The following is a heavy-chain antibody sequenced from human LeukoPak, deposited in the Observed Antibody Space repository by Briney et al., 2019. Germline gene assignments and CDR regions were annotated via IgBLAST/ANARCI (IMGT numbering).Heavy chain of an antibody. CDR1: GFTFSSYS. CDR3: ARVLGSYYYAMDV. Sequence: GGSLRLSCAASGFTFSSYSMNWVRQAPGKGLEWVSSISSSSSYIYYADSVKGRFTFSRDTSKNTLYLQMNSLRPEDTAVYYCARVLGSYYYAMDVWGQGTTVTASS. CDR2: ISSSSSYI. J-gene: IGHJ6*02. V-gene: IGHV3-21*01. D-gene: IGHD7-27*01.